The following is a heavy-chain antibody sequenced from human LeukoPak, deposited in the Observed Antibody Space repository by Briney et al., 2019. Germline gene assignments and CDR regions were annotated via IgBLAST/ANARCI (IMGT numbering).Heavy chain of an antibody. CDR2: ISSSSSYT. CDR3: ARVKGPKRSAGDY. V-gene: IGHV3-11*06. D-gene: IGHD6-19*01. J-gene: IGHJ4*02. Sequence: GGSLRLSCAASGFTFSDYYMSWIRQAPGKGLEWVPYISSSSSYTNYADSVKGRFTISRDNAKNSLYLQMNSLRAEDTAVYYCARVKGPKRSAGDYWGQGTLVTVSS. CDR1: GFTFSDYY.